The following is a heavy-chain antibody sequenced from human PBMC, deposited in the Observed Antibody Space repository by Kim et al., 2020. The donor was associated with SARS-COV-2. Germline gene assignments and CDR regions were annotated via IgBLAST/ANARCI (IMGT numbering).Heavy chain of an antibody. CDR2: IYYSGST. V-gene: IGHV4-39*01. J-gene: IGHJ4*02. CDR1: VGSISSSSYY. CDR3: ARHDYGDLYYFDY. Sequence: SETLSLTCTVSVGSISSSSYYWGWIRQPPGKGLEWIGSIYYSGSTYYNPSLKSRVTISVDTSKNQFSLKLSSVTAADTAVYYCARHDYGDLYYFDYWGQGTLVTVSS. D-gene: IGHD4-17*01.